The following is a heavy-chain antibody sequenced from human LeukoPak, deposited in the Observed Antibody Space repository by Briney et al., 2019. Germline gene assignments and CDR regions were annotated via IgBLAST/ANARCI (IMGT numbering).Heavy chain of an antibody. D-gene: IGHD5-12*01. CDR2: ISSSGTSI. Sequence: PGGSLRLSCAASGFSLSSYDMNWVRQAPGKGLEWVSEISSSGTSIYDADSVRGRFTISRDNAKNSLYLQLNSLRAEDTGLYYCARDPGGYDGEFDLWGQGTLVTVSS. V-gene: IGHV3-48*03. CDR1: GFSLSSYD. J-gene: IGHJ4*02. CDR3: ARDPGGYDGEFDL.